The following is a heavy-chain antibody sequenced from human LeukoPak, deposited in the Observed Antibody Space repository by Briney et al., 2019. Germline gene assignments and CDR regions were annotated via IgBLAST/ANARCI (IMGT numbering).Heavy chain of an antibody. D-gene: IGHD5-18*01. V-gene: IGHV3-48*01. CDR3: ARDASGDSYDY. CDR1: GLTFSSYS. CDR2: ISSSSSTI. Sequence: GGSLRLSCAASGLTFSSYSMSWVRQAPGKGLEWVSYISSSSSTIYYADSVKGRFTISRDNVNDSLYLQMNSLRAEDTAVYYCARDASGDSYDYWGQETLVTVSS. J-gene: IGHJ4*02.